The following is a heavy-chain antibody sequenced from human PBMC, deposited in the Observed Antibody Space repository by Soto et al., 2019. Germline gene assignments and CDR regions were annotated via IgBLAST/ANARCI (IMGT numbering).Heavy chain of an antibody. Sequence: LSLTCTVSDGTVSASYYYWAWIRQPPGKGLEWIGSIYYTGSTYYKPSLNSRVTISLDTSKNQFSLRLTSVTAADTAIYYCATPGEEYSGYQYYIWGQGALVTGSS. J-gene: IGHJ4*02. CDR2: IYYTGST. CDR3: ATPGEEYSGYQYYI. D-gene: IGHD5-12*01. CDR1: DGTVSASYYY. V-gene: IGHV4-39*01.